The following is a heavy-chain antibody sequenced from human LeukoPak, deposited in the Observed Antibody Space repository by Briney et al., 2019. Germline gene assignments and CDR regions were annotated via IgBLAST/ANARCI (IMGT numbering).Heavy chain of an antibody. CDR1: GGSISSYY. J-gene: IGHJ4*02. D-gene: IGHD5-18*01. Sequence: PSETLSLTCTVSGGSISSYYWSWLRQPPGKGLAWIGFIYYSGSTNYNPSLKSRVTISLDTSQNQFSLKLSSVTAADTAVYYCARLRGYSYPFDYWGQGTLVTVSS. CDR3: ARLRGYSYPFDY. V-gene: IGHV4-59*08. CDR2: IYYSGST.